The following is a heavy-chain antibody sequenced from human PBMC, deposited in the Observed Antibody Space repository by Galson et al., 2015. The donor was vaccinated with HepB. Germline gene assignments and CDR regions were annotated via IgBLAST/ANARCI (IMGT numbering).Heavy chain of an antibody. J-gene: IGHJ6*02. CDR1: GYTFTSYG. CDR2: ISAYNGNT. CDR3: ARDWGCSGGSCWALYYYYYGMDV. D-gene: IGHD2-15*01. Sequence: SVKVSCKASGYTFTSYGISWVRQAPGQGLEWMGWISAYNGNTNYAQKLQGRVTMTTDTSTSTAYMELRSLRSDDTAVYYCARDWGCSGGSCWALYYYYYGMDVWGQGTTVTVSS. V-gene: IGHV1-18*01.